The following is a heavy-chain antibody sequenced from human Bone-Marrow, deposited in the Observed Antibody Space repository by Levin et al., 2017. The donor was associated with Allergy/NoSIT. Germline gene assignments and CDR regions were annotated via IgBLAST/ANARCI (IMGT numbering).Heavy chain of an antibody. V-gene: IGHV3-48*03. Sequence: PSETLSLTCAASGFIFSSYEMNWVRQAPGKGLEYLAYISQTGSVTFYAESVRGRFTISRDNAKNSLYLQINNLRVEDTALYYCAKDNMDGASPQDLWGQGTLVTVSS. CDR2: ISQTGSVT. D-gene: IGHD1-26*01. CDR1: GFIFSSYE. J-gene: IGHJ5*02. CDR3: AKDNMDGASPQDL.